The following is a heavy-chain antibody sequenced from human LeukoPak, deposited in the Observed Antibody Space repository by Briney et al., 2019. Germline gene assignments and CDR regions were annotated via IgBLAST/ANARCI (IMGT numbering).Heavy chain of an antibody. Sequence: ASVKVSCKASGYTFTGYYMHWVRQAPGQGLEWMGRINPNNGGTNCAQKFQGRVTMTGDTSISTAYMELSNLRSDDTAMYYCARESGSYRGNDYWGQGTLVTVSS. CDR1: GYTFTGYY. D-gene: IGHD1-26*01. V-gene: IGHV1-2*06. CDR2: INPNNGGT. CDR3: ARESGSYRGNDY. J-gene: IGHJ4*02.